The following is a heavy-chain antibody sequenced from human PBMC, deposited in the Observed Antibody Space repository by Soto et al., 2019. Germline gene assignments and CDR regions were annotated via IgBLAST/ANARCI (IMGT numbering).Heavy chain of an antibody. V-gene: IGHV3-48*03. J-gene: IGHJ4*02. CDR3: ARRYCTNGVCYRGFDY. CDR1: GFTFSSYE. D-gene: IGHD2-8*01. Sequence: ESGGGLVQPGGSLRLSCAASGFTFSSYEMNWVRQAPGKGLEWVSYISSSGSTIYYADSVKVRFTISRDNAKNSLYLQMNSLRAEDTAVYYCARRYCTNGVCYRGFDYWGQGTLVTVSS. CDR2: ISSSGSTI.